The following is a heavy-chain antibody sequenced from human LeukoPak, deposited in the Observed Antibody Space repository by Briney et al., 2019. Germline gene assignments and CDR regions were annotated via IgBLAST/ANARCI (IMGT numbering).Heavy chain of an antibody. CDR3: ARQIPEFFFDY. Sequence: SETLSLTCTVSGGSILGSTYYWAWIRQPPGKGLEWIGSIYYSGSTFYNPSLKSRVTISVDTSKNQFSLRLSSVTAADTAVYYCARQIPEFFFDYWGQGTLVTVSS. J-gene: IGHJ4*02. D-gene: IGHD2-21*01. CDR2: IYYSGST. V-gene: IGHV4-39*01. CDR1: GGSILGSTYY.